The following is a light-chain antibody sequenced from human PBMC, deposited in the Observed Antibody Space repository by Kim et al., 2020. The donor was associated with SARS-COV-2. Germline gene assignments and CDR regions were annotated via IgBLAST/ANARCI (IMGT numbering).Light chain of an antibody. J-gene: IGKJ2*03. Sequence: VPTEESATTYRSASDGVTYYLAWYQQKPGQPPRLLIYGTSIRDTDIPARVSGSGSGTQFTLTINRLQPEDSAFYYCEQYAKWPYSFGQGTKLEI. CDR2: GTS. CDR3: EQYAKWPYS. V-gene: IGKV3D-15*01. CDR1: DGVTYY.